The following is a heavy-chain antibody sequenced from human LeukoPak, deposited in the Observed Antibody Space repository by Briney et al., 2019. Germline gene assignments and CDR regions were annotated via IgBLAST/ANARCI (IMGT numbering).Heavy chain of an antibody. CDR3: ARDRLVGVAIMDY. J-gene: IGHJ4*02. Sequence: GGSLRLSCAASGFTFSSYEMNWVRQAPGKGLEWVSYISSSGSTIYYADSVKGRFTISRDNAKNSLYLQMNSLRAEDTAVYYCARDRLVGVAIMDYWGQGTLVTVSS. V-gene: IGHV3-48*03. D-gene: IGHD3-3*01. CDR2: ISSSGSTI. CDR1: GFTFSSYE.